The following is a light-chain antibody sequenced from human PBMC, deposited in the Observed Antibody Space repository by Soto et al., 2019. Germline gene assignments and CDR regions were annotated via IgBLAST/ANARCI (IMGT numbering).Light chain of an antibody. J-gene: IGKJ5*01. CDR3: QQCNNWPPEIT. V-gene: IGKV3-11*01. CDR2: DAS. CDR1: QNISIY. Sequence: IVLTQSPATLSLSPGERATLSCRASQNISIYLAWYQQKPGQAPRLPIYDASNRATGIPARFSGSGSGTDCTLTISSLEPEDFAVYYCQQCNNWPPEITFGQGTRLEIK.